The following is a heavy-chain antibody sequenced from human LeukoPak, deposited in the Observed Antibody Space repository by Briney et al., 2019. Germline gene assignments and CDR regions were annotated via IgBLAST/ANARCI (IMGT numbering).Heavy chain of an antibody. D-gene: IGHD5-18*01. CDR3: AKGPHTASSYNWFDP. J-gene: IGHJ5*02. Sequence: QPGGSLRLSCAASGFTFSIYAMSWVRQAPGKGLERVSVISGSGGSTYYADSVKGRFTISRDNSQNTLYLQMNSLRAEDTAVYYCAKGPHTASSYNWFDPWGRGTLVTVSS. V-gene: IGHV3-23*01. CDR2: ISGSGGST. CDR1: GFTFSIYA.